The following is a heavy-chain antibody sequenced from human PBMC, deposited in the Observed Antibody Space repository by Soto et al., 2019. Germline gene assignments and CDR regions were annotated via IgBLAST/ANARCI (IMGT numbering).Heavy chain of an antibody. CDR1: GGSISSYY. D-gene: IGHD6-13*01. CDR3: ARTGSSSWYPDWFDP. J-gene: IGHJ5*02. CDR2: IYYSGST. V-gene: IGHV4-59*01. Sequence: QVQLQESGPGLVKPSETLSLNCTVSGGSISSYYWSWIRQPPGKGLEWIGYIYYSGSTNYNPSLKSRVTISVDTSKNQFSLKLSSVTAADTAVYYCARTGSSSWYPDWFDPWGQGTLVTVSS.